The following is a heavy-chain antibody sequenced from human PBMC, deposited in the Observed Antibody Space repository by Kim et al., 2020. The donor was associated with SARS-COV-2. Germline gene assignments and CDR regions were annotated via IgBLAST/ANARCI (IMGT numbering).Heavy chain of an antibody. CDR3: ARDYCSSTSCLTFMDV. J-gene: IGHJ6*02. V-gene: IGHV3-30*04. D-gene: IGHD2-2*01. Sequence: GGSLRLSCAASGFTFSSYAMHWVRQAPGKGLEWVAVISYDGSNKYYADSVKGRFTISRDNSKNTLYLQMNSLRAEDTAVYYCARDYCSSTSCLTFMDVWGQGTTVTVSS. CDR1: GFTFSSYA. CDR2: ISYDGSNK.